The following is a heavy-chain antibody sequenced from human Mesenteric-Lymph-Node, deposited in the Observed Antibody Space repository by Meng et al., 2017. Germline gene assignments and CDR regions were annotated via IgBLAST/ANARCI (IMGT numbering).Heavy chain of an antibody. CDR2: IFHSGST. V-gene: IGHV4-39*02. J-gene: IGHJ4*02. CDR3: AREIGY. CDR1: GGSISNSNFY. Sequence: QLQLQESGPGLVKPSETLSLTCTVSGGSISNSNFYWGWIRQPPGKGLEWIGSIFHSGSTYYNPSLKSRVTVSVDTSKNQFSLKLNSVTTADTAMYYCAREIGYWGQGTLVTVSS.